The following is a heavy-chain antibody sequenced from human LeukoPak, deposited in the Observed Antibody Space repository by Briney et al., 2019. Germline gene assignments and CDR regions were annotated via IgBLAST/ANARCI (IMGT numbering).Heavy chain of an antibody. CDR3: ARVRDGYNLDAFDI. Sequence: GGSLRLSCAAPRFTVSSNYMNWIRQAPGKGLEWVSYISSTSTYTNYADSVKGRFTISRDDAKNSLYLQMNSLRAEDTAVYYCARVRDGYNLDAFDIWGPGTMVTVSS. CDR2: ISSTSTYT. D-gene: IGHD5-24*01. CDR1: RFTVSSNY. J-gene: IGHJ3*02. V-gene: IGHV3-11*05.